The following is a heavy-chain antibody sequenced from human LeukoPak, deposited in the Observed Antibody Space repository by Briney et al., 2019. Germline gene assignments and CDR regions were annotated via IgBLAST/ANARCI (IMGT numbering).Heavy chain of an antibody. CDR1: GFTFSSYG. V-gene: IGHV3-30*18. CDR2: ISYDGSNK. D-gene: IGHD3-10*01. CDR3: AKVGGSGSYPQYYFDY. J-gene: IGHJ4*02. Sequence: PGGSLRLSCAASGFTFSSYGMHWVRQAPGKGLEWVAVISYDGSNKYYADSVKGRFTISRDNSKNTLYLQMNSLRAEDTAVYYCAKVGGSGSYPQYYFDYWGQGTLVTVSS.